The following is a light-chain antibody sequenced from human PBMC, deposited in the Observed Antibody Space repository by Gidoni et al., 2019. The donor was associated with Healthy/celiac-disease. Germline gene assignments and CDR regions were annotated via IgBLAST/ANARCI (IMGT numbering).Light chain of an antibody. J-gene: IGKJ2*01. Sequence: DIQMIQSPSSLSASVGDRVTITCRESQSISSYLNWYQQKPGKAPKILIYAASSLQSGVPSRFSGSGSGTDFTLSISSLQPEDFATYYCQQSYSTPDTFGQGTKLEIK. CDR2: AAS. V-gene: IGKV1-39*01. CDR3: QQSYSTPDT. CDR1: QSISSY.